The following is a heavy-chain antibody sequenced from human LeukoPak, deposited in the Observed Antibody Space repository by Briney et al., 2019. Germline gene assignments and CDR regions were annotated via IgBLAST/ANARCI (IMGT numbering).Heavy chain of an antibody. J-gene: IGHJ3*02. CDR2: IIPIFGTA. Sequence: ASVKVSCKASGGTFSSYAISWVRQAPGQGLEWMGGIIPIFGTANYAQKFQGRVTITADESTSTAYMELSSLRSEDTAVYYCARGSPYSSSSRDAFDIWGQGTMVTVSS. CDR3: ARGSPYSSSSRDAFDI. CDR1: GGTFSSYA. D-gene: IGHD6-6*01. V-gene: IGHV1-69*13.